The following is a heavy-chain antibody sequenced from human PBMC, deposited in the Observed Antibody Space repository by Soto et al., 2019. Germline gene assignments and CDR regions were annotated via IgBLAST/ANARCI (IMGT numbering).Heavy chain of an antibody. CDR2: TWNDGSNK. Sequence: GGSLRLSCAASGFTFSAYGMHWVRQAPGKGLEWVAMTWNDGSNKYYADSVKGRFTISRDNSKNTLYLQMNSLRVEDTAVYYCARGIDVVGATIDYWGQGALVTVS. D-gene: IGHD1-26*01. CDR1: GFTFSAYG. J-gene: IGHJ4*02. V-gene: IGHV3-33*01. CDR3: ARGIDVVGATIDY.